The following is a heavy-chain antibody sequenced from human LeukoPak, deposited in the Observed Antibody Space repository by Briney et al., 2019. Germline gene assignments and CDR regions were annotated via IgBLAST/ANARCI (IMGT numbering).Heavy chain of an antibody. CDR3: ARLDSIAGDFEAFDI. V-gene: IGHV4-61*02. Sequence: PSETLSLTCTVSGGSISSGSYYWSWIRQPAGKGLEWIGRIYTSGSTNYNPSLKSRVTISVDTSKNQFSLKLSSVTAADTAVYYCARLDSIAGDFEAFDIWGQGTMVTLSS. CDR2: IYTSGST. CDR1: GGSISSGSYY. J-gene: IGHJ3*02. D-gene: IGHD6-6*01.